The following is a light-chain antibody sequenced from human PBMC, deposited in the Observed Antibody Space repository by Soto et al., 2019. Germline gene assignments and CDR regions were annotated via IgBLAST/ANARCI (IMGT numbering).Light chain of an antibody. CDR2: KAS. J-gene: IGKJ2*01. V-gene: IGKV1-5*03. CDR1: QSISSW. CDR3: QQYDNYPYT. Sequence: DIQMTQSPSTLSASIGDRVTITCRASQSISSWLAWYQQKPGKAPNLLIYKASSLEIGVPSRFRGSGSGTEFTLTISSLQPDDFATYYCQQYDNYPYTFGQGSKLEIK.